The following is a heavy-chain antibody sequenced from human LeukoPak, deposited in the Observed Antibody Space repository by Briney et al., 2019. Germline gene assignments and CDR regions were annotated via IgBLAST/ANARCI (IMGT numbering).Heavy chain of an antibody. Sequence: SETLSLTCTVSGGSISSSSYYWGWIRQPPGKGLEWIGTIHYSGSTYYKPSLKSRVTISVDTSKNQFSLKLSSVTAADTAVYYCATRFRAPHYYGPAADAFDIWGQGTMVTVSS. CDR2: IHYSGST. J-gene: IGHJ3*02. CDR3: ATRFRAPHYYGPAADAFDI. D-gene: IGHD3-10*01. V-gene: IGHV4-39*01. CDR1: GGSISSSSYY.